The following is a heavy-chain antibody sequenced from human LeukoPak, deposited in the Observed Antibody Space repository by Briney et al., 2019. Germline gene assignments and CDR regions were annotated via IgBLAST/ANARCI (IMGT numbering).Heavy chain of an antibody. CDR1: GGSITTTNY. J-gene: IGHJ3*02. D-gene: IGHD6-13*01. V-gene: IGHV4-4*02. CDR3: ARVAIITAAGNTFDI. CDR2: VSLAGRT. Sequence: SGTLPLTCGVSGGSITTTNYWSWVRQPPGGGLEWIGEVSLAGRTRYNPSLKSRVTISVDKSKNQFSLKLSSVTAADTAVYYCARVAIITAAGNTFDIWGQGTMVTVSS.